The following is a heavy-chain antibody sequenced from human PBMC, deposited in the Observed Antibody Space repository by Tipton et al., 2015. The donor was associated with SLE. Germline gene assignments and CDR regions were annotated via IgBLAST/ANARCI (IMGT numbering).Heavy chain of an antibody. Sequence: TLSLTCTVPGGSISSHYWSWIRQPPGKGLEWIGYIYYSGSISYNPSLKSRVTISVDTSKNQFSLKLSSVTAADTAVYYCARGHSGYDTRYYYMDVWGKGTTVTVSS. J-gene: IGHJ6*03. CDR2: IYYSGSI. CDR3: ARGHSGYDTRYYYMDV. CDR1: GGSISSHY. D-gene: IGHD5-12*01. V-gene: IGHV4-59*11.